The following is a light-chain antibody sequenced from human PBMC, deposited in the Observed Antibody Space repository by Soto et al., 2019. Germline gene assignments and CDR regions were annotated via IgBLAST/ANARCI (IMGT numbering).Light chain of an antibody. CDR1: QSVSSSY. V-gene: IGKV3-20*01. CDR3: QQYGSSPRT. J-gene: IGKJ5*01. Sequence: EMVVTKSPGTLSLSTGERATLSCRASQSVSSSYLAWYQQKPGQAPRLLIYGASSRATGIPDRFSGSGSGTDFTLTISRLEPEDFAVYYCQQYGSSPRTFGQGTLLEIK. CDR2: GAS.